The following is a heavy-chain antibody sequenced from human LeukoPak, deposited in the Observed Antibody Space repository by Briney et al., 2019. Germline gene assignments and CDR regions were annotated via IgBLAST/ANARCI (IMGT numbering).Heavy chain of an antibody. D-gene: IGHD3-22*01. J-gene: IGHJ1*01. V-gene: IGHV3-33*06. CDR2: IWYDGSNK. CDR3: AKGYYDSSAQGWYFQH. Sequence: PGGSLRLSCAASGFTFSNYGMHWVRQAPGKGLEWVAGIWYDGSNKDYADSVKVRFTISRDNSKNTLYLQMNSLRAEDTAVYYCAKGYYDSSAQGWYFQHWGQGTLVTVSS. CDR1: GFTFSNYG.